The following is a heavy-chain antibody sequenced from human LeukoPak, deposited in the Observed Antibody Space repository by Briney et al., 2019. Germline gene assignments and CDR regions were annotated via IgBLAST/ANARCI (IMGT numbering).Heavy chain of an antibody. V-gene: IGHV4-38-2*02. J-gene: IGHJ5*02. CDR1: GYSISSGYY. CDR3: ARGGSGWLKGWFDP. CDR2: IYYSGST. D-gene: IGHD6-19*01. Sequence: SETLSLTCTVSGYSISSGYYWGWIRQPPGKGLEWIGSIYYSGSTYYNPSLKSRVTTSVDTSKNQFSLKLSSVTAADTAVYYCARGGSGWLKGWFDPWGQGTLVTVSS.